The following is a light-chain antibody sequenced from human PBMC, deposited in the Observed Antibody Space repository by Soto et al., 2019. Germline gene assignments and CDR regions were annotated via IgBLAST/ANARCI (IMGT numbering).Light chain of an antibody. CDR1: RFNIGSNA. J-gene: IGLJ2*01. CDR3: AAWDDSLNGHVV. Sequence: QSVLTQPPSASGTPGQRVTISCSGSRFNIGSNAVNWYQQVPGTAPKLLIYSNSQRPSGVPDRFSGSKSGTSASLAISGLQSEDEADYYCAAWDDSLNGHVVFGGGTKLTV. V-gene: IGLV1-44*01. CDR2: SNS.